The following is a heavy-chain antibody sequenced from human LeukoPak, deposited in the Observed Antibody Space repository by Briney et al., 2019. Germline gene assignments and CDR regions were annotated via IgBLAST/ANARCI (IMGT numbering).Heavy chain of an antibody. Sequence: GGSLRLSCAASGFTFTSYAMHWVRQAPGKGLEYVSAISSNGGRTYYANSVMGRFTISRDNSKNTLYLQMGSLRAEDMAVYYCAREFSSTGTGYWGPGTLVTVSS. CDR2: ISSNGGRT. CDR3: AREFSSTGTGY. CDR1: GFTFTSYA. V-gene: IGHV3-64*01. J-gene: IGHJ4*02. D-gene: IGHD1/OR15-1a*01.